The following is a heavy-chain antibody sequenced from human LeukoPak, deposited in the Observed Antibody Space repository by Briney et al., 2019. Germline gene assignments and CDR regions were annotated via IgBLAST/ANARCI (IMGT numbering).Heavy chain of an antibody. CDR3: VSSYCSGCSCYSASGY. CDR1: GFTFSSYW. CDR2: INNDVSST. D-gene: IGHD2-15*01. Sequence: GGSLRLSCAASGFTFSSYWMHCVRQAPGKGLGWVSRINNDVSSTSYADSVKGRFTISRDNAKNTLYLQMNSMRAEDTAVYYCVSSYCSGCSCYSASGYWGQGTLVTVSS. V-gene: IGHV3-74*01. J-gene: IGHJ4*02.